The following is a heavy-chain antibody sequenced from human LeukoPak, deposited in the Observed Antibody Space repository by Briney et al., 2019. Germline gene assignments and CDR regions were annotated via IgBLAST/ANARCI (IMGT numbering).Heavy chain of an antibody. J-gene: IGHJ5*01. CDR2: IFHTGIT. CDR3: ARDLFPINWFES. D-gene: IGHD2-2*02. Sequence: SETLSLTCTVTGGSVIKYYWHLIRQAPGKGLEWIGFIFHTGITNYNPSLKSRVTISVDTSKNQFSLKLTSVTAADTAVYFCARDLFPINWFESWGQGTLVTVSS. V-gene: IGHV4-59*02. CDR1: GGSVIKYY.